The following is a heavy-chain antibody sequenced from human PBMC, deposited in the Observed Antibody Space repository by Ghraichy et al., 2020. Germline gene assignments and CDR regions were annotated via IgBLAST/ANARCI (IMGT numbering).Heavy chain of an antibody. CDR2: IYHSGST. J-gene: IGHJ4*02. V-gene: IGHV4-4*02. D-gene: IGHD1-26*01. CDR1: GGSISSSNW. Sequence: SETLSLTCAVSGGSISSSNWWRWVRQPPGKGLEWIGEIYHSGSTNSNPSLKSRGTISVDKSKNQFSRKLSSVTAAATAVYYCARVVGDPVECFDYWGQGTLVTVSS. CDR3: ARVVGDPVECFDY.